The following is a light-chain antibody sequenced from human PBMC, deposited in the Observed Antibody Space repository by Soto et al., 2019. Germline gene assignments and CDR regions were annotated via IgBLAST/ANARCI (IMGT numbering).Light chain of an antibody. V-gene: IGKV1D-8*01. CDR2: AAS. J-gene: IGKJ4*01. CDR3: QQYYSFPPT. CDR1: QGISSY. Sequence: IWMTKSPSLLSASTGDRVTISCLMSQGISSYLAWYQQKPGKAPELXXYAASTLQSGVPSRFSGSGSGTDFTLTISCLKSEDFATYYCQQYYSFPPTFGGGTKVDIK.